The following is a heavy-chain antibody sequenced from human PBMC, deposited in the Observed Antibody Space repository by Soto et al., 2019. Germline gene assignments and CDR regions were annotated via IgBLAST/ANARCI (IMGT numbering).Heavy chain of an antibody. J-gene: IGHJ1*01. Sequence: TSETLSLTCAVYGGSFSGYYWSWIRQPPGKGLEWIGEINHSGSTNYNPSLKSRVTISVDTSKNQFSLKLSSVTAADTAVYYCASGPITMIVVAAGRGYFQHWGQGTLVTVSS. V-gene: IGHV4-34*01. CDR1: GGSFSGYY. D-gene: IGHD3-22*01. CDR2: INHSGST. CDR3: ASGPITMIVVAAGRGYFQH.